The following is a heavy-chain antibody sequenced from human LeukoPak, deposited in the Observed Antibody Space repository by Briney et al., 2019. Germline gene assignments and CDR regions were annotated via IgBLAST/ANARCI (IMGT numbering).Heavy chain of an antibody. CDR3: ARAGNSNYYDGMDV. J-gene: IGHJ6*02. CDR1: GGTFSSYA. D-gene: IGHD1-7*01. CDR2: IIPIFGTA. V-gene: IGHV1-69*01. Sequence: ASVKVSCKASGGTFSSYAISWVRQAPGQGLEWMGGIIPIFGTANYAQKFQGRVTITADESTSTAYMELSSLRSEDTAVYYCARAGNSNYYDGMDVWGQGTTVTVSS.